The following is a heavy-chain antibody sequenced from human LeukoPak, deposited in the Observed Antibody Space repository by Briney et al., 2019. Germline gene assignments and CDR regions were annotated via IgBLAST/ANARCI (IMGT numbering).Heavy chain of an antibody. D-gene: IGHD3-22*01. CDR3: AKDSPYYYDSSGYPFFDY. J-gene: IGHJ4*02. CDR1: GFTFSSYG. CDR2: ISYDGSNK. Sequence: PGGSLRLSCAASGFTFSSYGMHWVRQAPGKGLEWVAVISYDGSNKYYADSVKGRFTISRDNSKNTLYLQMNSLRAEDTAVYYCAKDSPYYYDSSGYPFFDYWGQGTLVTVSS. V-gene: IGHV3-30*18.